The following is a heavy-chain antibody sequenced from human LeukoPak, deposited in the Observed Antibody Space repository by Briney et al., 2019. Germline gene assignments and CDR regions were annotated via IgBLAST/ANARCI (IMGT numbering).Heavy chain of an antibody. J-gene: IGHJ4*02. CDR3: ARDVGAATPHFDY. Sequence: ASVKVSCKASGYTFTGYYMHWVRQAPGQGLEWMGWISAYNGNTNYAQKLQGRVTMTTDTSASTAYMELRSLRSDDTAVYYCARDVGAATPHFDYWGQGTLVTVSS. CDR1: GYTFTGYY. V-gene: IGHV1-18*04. D-gene: IGHD1-26*01. CDR2: ISAYNGNT.